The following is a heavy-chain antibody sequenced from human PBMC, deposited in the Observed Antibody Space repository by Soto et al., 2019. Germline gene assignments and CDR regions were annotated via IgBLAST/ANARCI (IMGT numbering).Heavy chain of an antibody. CDR1: GCSVTMGYYY. V-gene: IGHV4-31*03. CDR3: ATTTVVTPNAFDI. Sequence: SATMSLTCPVSGCSVTMGYYYWLWIRQHPGKGLEWIGYIYYSGSTYYNPSLKSRVTISVDTSKNQFSLKLSSVTAADTAVYYCATTTVVTPNAFDIWGQGTMVTVSS. J-gene: IGHJ3*02. CDR2: IYYSGST. D-gene: IGHD4-17*01.